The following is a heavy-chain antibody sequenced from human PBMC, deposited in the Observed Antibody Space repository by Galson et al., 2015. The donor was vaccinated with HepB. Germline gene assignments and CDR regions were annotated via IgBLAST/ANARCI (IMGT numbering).Heavy chain of an antibody. V-gene: IGHV7-4-1*02. J-gene: IGHJ5*02. CDR1: GYTFSDYA. CDR2: INTNTGNP. CDR3: AGEYYFDTSGYYRPNLGFDP. D-gene: IGHD3-22*01. Sequence: SVKVSCKASGYTFSDYAMNWVRQAPGQGLEWMGWINTNTGNPTYAQGFTGRFVFSLDTSVSTAFLQISSLKPEDTAVYYCAGEYYFDTSGYYRPNLGFDPWGQGTLVIVSS.